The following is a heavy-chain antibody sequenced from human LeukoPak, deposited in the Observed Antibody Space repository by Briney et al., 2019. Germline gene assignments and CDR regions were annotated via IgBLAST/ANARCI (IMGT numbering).Heavy chain of an antibody. V-gene: IGHV3-7*01. Sequence: GGSLRLSCSASGFTFSTYWMSWVRQAPGKGLEWVANMRRDGNEIYYLDSVRGRFTISRDNAKNSLYLQMNSLRAEDTAVYYCARDGLITMIVVVKGLDYWGQGTLVTVSS. CDR2: MRRDGNEI. CDR1: GFTFSTYW. J-gene: IGHJ4*02. CDR3: ARDGLITMIVVVKGLDY. D-gene: IGHD3-22*01.